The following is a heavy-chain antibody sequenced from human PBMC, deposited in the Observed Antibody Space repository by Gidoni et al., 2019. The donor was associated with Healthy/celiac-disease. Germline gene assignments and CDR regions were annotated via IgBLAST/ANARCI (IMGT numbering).Heavy chain of an antibody. V-gene: IGHV1-3*01. CDR2: INAGNGNT. D-gene: IGHD6-19*01. J-gene: IGHJ4*02. CDR1: GYNFPSYA. CDR3: ARDTHSSGGPFDY. Sequence: HVQPVQSGAEVKKPGASVKVSCKSSGYNFPSYAMHWVRQAPGPRLEWMGWINAGNGNTKYSQKFQGRVTMTRDTSASTAYMELSSLRSEDTAVYYCARDTHSSGGPFDYWGQGTLVTVSS.